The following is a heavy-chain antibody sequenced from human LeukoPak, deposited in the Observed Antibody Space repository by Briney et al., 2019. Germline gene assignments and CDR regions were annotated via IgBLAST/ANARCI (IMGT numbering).Heavy chain of an antibody. CDR3: AKDRSDDYYYGMDV. V-gene: IGHV3-23*01. Sequence: GGSLRLSCAASGFTFSSYSMIWVRQAPGKGLEWVSGISGSDASTFYADSVMGRFTISRDNSMNTLYLQMNSLRAEDTAVYYCAKDRSDDYYYGMDVWGQGTTVTASS. D-gene: IGHD1-26*01. CDR2: ISGSDAST. J-gene: IGHJ6*02. CDR1: GFTFSSYS.